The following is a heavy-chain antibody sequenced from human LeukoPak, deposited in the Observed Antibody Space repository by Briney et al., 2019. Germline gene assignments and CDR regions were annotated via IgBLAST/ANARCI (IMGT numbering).Heavy chain of an antibody. V-gene: IGHV1-2*02. J-gene: IGHJ4*02. Sequence: GASVKVSCKASGYTFTCYYMHWVRRAPGQGLEWMGWINPNSGGTNYAQKFQGRVTMTRDTSISTAYMELSRLRSDDTAVYYCARDSSVASSGCFFDWGQGTLVTVSS. D-gene: IGHD3-22*01. CDR3: ARDSSVASSGCFFD. CDR1: GYTFTCYY. CDR2: INPNSGGT.